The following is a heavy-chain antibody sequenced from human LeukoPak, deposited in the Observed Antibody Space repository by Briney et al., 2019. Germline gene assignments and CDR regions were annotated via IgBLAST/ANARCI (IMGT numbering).Heavy chain of an antibody. D-gene: IGHD3-3*01. Sequence: GGSLRLSCAASGFPFSSYSMNWVRQAPGKGLEWVSYISSSSSTIYYADSAKGRFTISRDNAKNSLYLQMNSLRAEDTAVYYCARLTDFWSGYYYFQHWGQGTLVTVSS. J-gene: IGHJ1*01. CDR1: GFPFSSYS. CDR2: ISSSSSTI. V-gene: IGHV3-48*01. CDR3: ARLTDFWSGYYYFQH.